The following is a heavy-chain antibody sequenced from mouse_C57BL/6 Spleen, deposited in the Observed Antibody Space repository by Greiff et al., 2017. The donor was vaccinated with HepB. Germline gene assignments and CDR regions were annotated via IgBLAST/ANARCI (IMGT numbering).Heavy chain of an antibody. V-gene: IGHV14-4*01. Sequence: EVQLQQSGAELVRPGASVKLSCTASGFNIKDDYMHWVKQRPEQGLEWIGWIDPENGDTEYASKFQGKATITADTSSNTAYLQLSSLTSEDTAVYYCTTDGYSPYFDVWGTGTTVTVSS. J-gene: IGHJ1*03. D-gene: IGHD2-3*01. CDR2: IDPENGDT. CDR3: TTDGYSPYFDV. CDR1: GFNIKDDY.